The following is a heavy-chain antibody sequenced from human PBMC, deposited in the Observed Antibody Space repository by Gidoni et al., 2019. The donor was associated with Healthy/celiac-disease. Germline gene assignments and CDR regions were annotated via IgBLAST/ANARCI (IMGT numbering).Heavy chain of an antibody. D-gene: IGHD3-9*01. Sequence: EVQLVESGGGLVQPGRSLRLSCAASGFTFDDYAMHWVRQAPGKGLGWVSVISWNSGSIGYADSVKGRFTISRDNAKNSLYLQMNSLRAEDTALYYCAKDSDDILTGPLFDYWGQGTLVTVSS. CDR2: ISWNSGSI. CDR1: GFTFDDYA. V-gene: IGHV3-9*01. J-gene: IGHJ4*02. CDR3: AKDSDDILTGPLFDY.